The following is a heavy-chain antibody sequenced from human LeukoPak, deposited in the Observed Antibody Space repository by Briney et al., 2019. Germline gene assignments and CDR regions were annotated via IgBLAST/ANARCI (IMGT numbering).Heavy chain of an antibody. CDR2: ISSSSSYI. J-gene: IGHJ4*02. D-gene: IGHD6-19*01. V-gene: IGHV3-21*01. CDR1: GFTFSSYS. CDR3: ARCRGCPGVDY. Sequence: GGSLRLSCAASGFTFSSYSMSCVRQAPGKGLEWVSSISSSSSYIYYANSVKGRFTISRDNAKNSLYLQMNSLRAEDTAVYYCARCRGCPGVDYWGQGTLVTVSS.